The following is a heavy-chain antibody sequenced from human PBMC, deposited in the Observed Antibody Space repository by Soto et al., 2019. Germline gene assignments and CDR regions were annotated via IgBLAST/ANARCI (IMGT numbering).Heavy chain of an antibody. CDR1: GGSVSSGDHY. CDR2: IYYSGRT. D-gene: IGHD3-3*01. Sequence: QVQLQESGPGLVKPSQTLSLICTVSGGSVSSGDHYWSWTRQSPGEGLEWLGHIYYSGRTYYNSSLKSRLTISLDTSKNQLSLNLNSVTAADTAVYYCARLLPSPEVWYFDLWGRGTLVTVSS. V-gene: IGHV4-30-4*08. J-gene: IGHJ2*01. CDR3: ARLLPSPEVWYFDL.